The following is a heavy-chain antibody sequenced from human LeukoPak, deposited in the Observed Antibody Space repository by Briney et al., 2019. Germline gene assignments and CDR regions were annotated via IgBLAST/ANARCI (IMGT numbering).Heavy chain of an antibody. Sequence: SVKVSCKASGVTFSSYAISWVRQAPGQGLEWMGGIIPIFGTANYAQKFQGRVTITADKSTSTAYMELSSLRSEDTAVYYCARVYYGSGSNNVYYYYYYMDVWGKGTTVTVSS. D-gene: IGHD3-10*01. J-gene: IGHJ6*03. CDR3: ARVYYGSGSNNVYYYYYYMDV. V-gene: IGHV1-69*06. CDR2: IIPIFGTA. CDR1: GVTFSSYA.